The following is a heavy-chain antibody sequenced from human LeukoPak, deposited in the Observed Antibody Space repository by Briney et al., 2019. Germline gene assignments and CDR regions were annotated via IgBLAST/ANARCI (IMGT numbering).Heavy chain of an antibody. D-gene: IGHD6-19*01. CDR2: IIPILGIA. CDR1: GGTFSSYA. V-gene: IGHV1-69*04. CDR3: ASIAVAGTAANYYYYGMDV. J-gene: IGHJ6*02. Sequence: GASVKVSCKASGGTFSSYAISWVRQAPGQGLEWMGRIIPILGIANYAQKFQGRVTITADKSTSTAYMELSSLRSEDTAVYYCASIAVAGTAANYYYYGMDVWGQGTTVTVSS.